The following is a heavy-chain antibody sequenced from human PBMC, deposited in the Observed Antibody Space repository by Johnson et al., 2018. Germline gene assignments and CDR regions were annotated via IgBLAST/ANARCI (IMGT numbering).Heavy chain of an antibody. CDR3: ERKVTTRNSFSYAMDV. CDR1: GFNFSSYW. D-gene: IGHD4-17*01. Sequence: VQLQESGGDLVQPGGSLRLSCVASGFNFSSYWMQWVRQVPWKGLVWVSRINSAESATNYADSVKGRFIIYRENAKNKLFLQMNSLKVEETGVYYCERKVTTRNSFSYAMDVWGQGTTVTVSS. J-gene: IGHJ6*02. V-gene: IGHV3-74*01. CDR2: INSAESAT.